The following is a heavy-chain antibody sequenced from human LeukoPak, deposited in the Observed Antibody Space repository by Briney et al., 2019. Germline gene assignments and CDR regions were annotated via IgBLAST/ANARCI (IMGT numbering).Heavy chain of an antibody. J-gene: IGHJ2*01. D-gene: IGHD4-17*01. CDR1: GGSITSNY. CDR3: ARLLRSVTTSAIWYFDL. V-gene: IGHV4-59*08. Sequence: PSETLSLTCTVSGGSITSNYWSWIRQPPGKRLEWIGYIFYSGNTNYNPSLKSRVTISLDMSKTQFSLKLSSVTAADTAVYYCARLLRSVTTSAIWYFDLWGRGTLVTVSS. CDR2: IFYSGNT.